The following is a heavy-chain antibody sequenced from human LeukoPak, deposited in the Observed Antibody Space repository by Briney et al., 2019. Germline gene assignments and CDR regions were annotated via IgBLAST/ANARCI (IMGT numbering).Heavy chain of an antibody. CDR3: ARDLRVWGSYRYGFKRTDQGGYDY. J-gene: IGHJ4*02. D-gene: IGHD3-16*02. CDR1: GGSISSSSYY. V-gene: IGHV4-39*02. CDR2: IYYSGST. Sequence: SETLSLTCTVSGGSISSSSYYWGWIRQPPGKGLEWIGSIYYSGSTYYNPSLKSRVTISVDTSKNQFSLKLSSVTAADTAVYYCARDLRVWGSYRYGFKRTDQGGYDYWGQGTLVTVSS.